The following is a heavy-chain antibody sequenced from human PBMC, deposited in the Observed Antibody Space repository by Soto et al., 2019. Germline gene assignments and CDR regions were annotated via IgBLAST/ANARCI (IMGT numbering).Heavy chain of an antibody. D-gene: IGHD6-6*01. CDR3: ARDLSRSSNSQNYYYYYGMDV. J-gene: IGHJ6*02. V-gene: IGHV1-2*02. CDR1: GYTFTGYY. CDR2: INPNSGGT. Sequence: ASVKVSCKASGYTFTGYYMHWVRQAPGQGLEWMGWINPNSGGTNYAQKFQGRVTMTRDTSISTAYMELSRLRSDDTAVYYCARDLSRSSNSQNYYYYYGMDVWGQGTTVTVSS.